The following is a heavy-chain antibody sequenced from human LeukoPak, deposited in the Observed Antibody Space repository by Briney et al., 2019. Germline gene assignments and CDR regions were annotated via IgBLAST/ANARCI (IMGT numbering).Heavy chain of an antibody. Sequence: GGSLRLSCAASGFTFSSYSMNWVRQAPGKGLEWVSSISSSSSYIYYADSVKGRFTISRDNAKNSLYLQTNSLRAEDTAVYYCARDFGDGYYYYYGMDVWGQGTTVTVSS. J-gene: IGHJ6*02. CDR1: GFTFSSYS. CDR3: ARDFGDGYYYYYGMDV. CDR2: ISSSSSYI. V-gene: IGHV3-21*01. D-gene: IGHD3-3*01.